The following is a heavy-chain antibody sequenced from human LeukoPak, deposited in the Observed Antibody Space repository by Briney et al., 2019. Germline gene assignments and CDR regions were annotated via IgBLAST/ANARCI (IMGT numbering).Heavy chain of an antibody. Sequence: SETLSLTCAVCGGSFSGYYWSWIRQPPGEGLEWSWEINHSGSTNYNPSLKSRVTISVDTSKNQFSLKLSSVTAADTAVYYCASGVVPAIRGGWFDPWGQGTLVTVSS. CDR2: INHSGST. D-gene: IGHD2-2*01. V-gene: IGHV4-34*01. J-gene: IGHJ5*02. CDR3: ASGVVPAIRGGWFDP. CDR1: GGSFSGYY.